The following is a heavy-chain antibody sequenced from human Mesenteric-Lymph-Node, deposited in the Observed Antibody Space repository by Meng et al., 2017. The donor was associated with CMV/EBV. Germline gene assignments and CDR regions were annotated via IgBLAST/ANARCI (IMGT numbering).Heavy chain of an antibody. Sequence: KVSCKGSGYRFTNYWIGWVRQMPGKGLEWMGVIYPGDSDTRYSPYFRGQVTISADKSVNTAYLQWNSLKASDTAMYYCARQDRGGLFDYWGQGTLVTVSS. CDR3: ARQDRGGLFDY. J-gene: IGHJ4*02. D-gene: IGHD3-16*01. V-gene: IGHV5-51*01. CDR1: GYRFTNYW. CDR2: IYPGDSDT.